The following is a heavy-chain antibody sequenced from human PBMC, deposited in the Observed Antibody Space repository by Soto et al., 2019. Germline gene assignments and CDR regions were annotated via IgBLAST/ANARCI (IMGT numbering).Heavy chain of an antibody. V-gene: IGHV3-30*18. D-gene: IGHD1-7*01. Sequence: QVQLVESGGGVVQPGRSLRLSCAASGFTFSSYGMHWVRQAPGKGLEWVAVISYDGSNKYYADSVKGRFTISRDNSKNTLHLQLNSLRAEDTAVYYCAKDHPTWNSWRGVGYYYYYGMDVWGQGTTVTVSS. J-gene: IGHJ6*02. CDR3: AKDHPTWNSWRGVGYYYYYGMDV. CDR2: ISYDGSNK. CDR1: GFTFSSYG.